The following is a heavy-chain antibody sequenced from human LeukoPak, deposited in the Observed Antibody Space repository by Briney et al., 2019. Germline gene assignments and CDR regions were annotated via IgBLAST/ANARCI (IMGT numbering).Heavy chain of an antibody. D-gene: IGHD3-22*01. CDR2: IYSGGST. V-gene: IGHV3-53*01. Sequence: AGGSLRLSCAASGFTVSSNYMSWVRQAPGKGLEWVSVIYSGGSTYYADSVKGRFTISRDNSKNTLYLQMNNLRAEDTAVYYCARAGYYYDSSGYYRTLYFDYWGQGTLATVSS. J-gene: IGHJ4*02. CDR3: ARAGYYYDSSGYYRTLYFDY. CDR1: GFTVSSNY.